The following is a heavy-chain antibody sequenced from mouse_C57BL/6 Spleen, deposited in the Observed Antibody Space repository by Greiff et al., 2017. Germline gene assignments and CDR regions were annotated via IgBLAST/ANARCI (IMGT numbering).Heavy chain of an antibody. CDR2: IDPSDSYT. CDR3: ARDCTTVDWYFDD. Sequence: QVQLQQPGAELVRPGTSVKLSCKASGYTFTSYWMHWVKQRPGQGLEWIGVIDPSDSYTNYNQKFKGKATLTVDTSSSTAYMQLSSLTSEDSAVYYCARDCTTVDWYFDDWGTGTTVTVSS. V-gene: IGHV1-59*01. D-gene: IGHD1-1*01. J-gene: IGHJ1*03. CDR1: GYTFTSYW.